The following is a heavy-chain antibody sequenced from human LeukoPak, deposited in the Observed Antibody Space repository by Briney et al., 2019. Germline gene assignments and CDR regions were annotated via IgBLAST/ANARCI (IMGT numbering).Heavy chain of an antibody. CDR1: RFTFSSYA. J-gene: IGHJ6*02. Sequence: GGSLRLSCAASRFTFSSYAMSWVRQAPGKGLEWVSAISGSGGSTYYADSVKGRFTISRDNSKNTLYLQMNSLRAEDTAVYYCAKDGGEPAALGSYYYGMDVWGQGTTVTVSS. CDR2: ISGSGGST. V-gene: IGHV3-23*01. CDR3: AKDGGEPAALGSYYYGMDV. D-gene: IGHD2-2*01.